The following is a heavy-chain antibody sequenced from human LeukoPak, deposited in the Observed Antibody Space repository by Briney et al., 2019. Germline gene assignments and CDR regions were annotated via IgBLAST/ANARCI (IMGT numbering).Heavy chain of an antibody. D-gene: IGHD2-8*01. CDR2: ISYDGSNK. CDR1: GFTFRTYG. V-gene: IGHV3-30*18. CDR3: AKSGPLLGDCTDAVCPTGVGMDV. J-gene: IGHJ6*02. Sequence: GGSLRLSCAASGFTFRTYGMHWVRQAPGKGLEWVAVISYDGSNKYNGDSVKGRFTISRDNSKNTLYLQMNSLRAEDTAVYYCAKSGPLLGDCTDAVCPTGVGMDVWGQGTTVTVSS.